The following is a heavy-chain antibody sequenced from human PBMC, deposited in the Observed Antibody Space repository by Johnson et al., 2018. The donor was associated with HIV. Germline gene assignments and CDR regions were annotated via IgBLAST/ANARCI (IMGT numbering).Heavy chain of an antibody. CDR1: GFTFSSYW. J-gene: IGHJ3*02. CDR2: IKQDGSEK. CDR3: ARDGDNPRI. Sequence: MLLVESGGGLVQPGGSLRLSCAASGFTFSSYWMSWVRQAPGKGLEWVTNIKQDGSEKYYVDSVKGRFTISRDNAKNSLYLQMHSLRGEDTAVYYCARDGDNPRIWGQGTMVTVSS. V-gene: IGHV3-7*01. D-gene: IGHD7-27*01.